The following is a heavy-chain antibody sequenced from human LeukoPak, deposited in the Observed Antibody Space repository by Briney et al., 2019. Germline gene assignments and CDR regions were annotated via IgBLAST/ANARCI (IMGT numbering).Heavy chain of an antibody. CDR2: IRYDGSNK. Sequence: GGSLRLSCAASGFTFSSYGMHWVRQAPGKGLGWVAFIRYDGSNKYYADSVKGRFTISRDNSKNTLYLQMNSLRAEDTAVYYCARVRSGYSHENYFDYWGQGTLVTVSS. V-gene: IGHV3-30*02. CDR1: GFTFSSYG. D-gene: IGHD5-18*01. J-gene: IGHJ4*02. CDR3: ARVRSGYSHENYFDY.